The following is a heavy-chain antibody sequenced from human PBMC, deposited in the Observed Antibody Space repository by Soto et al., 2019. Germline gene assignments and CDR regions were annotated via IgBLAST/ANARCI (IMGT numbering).Heavy chain of an antibody. V-gene: IGHV4-4*02. CDR3: ASIKIRCNNGVCYVGYYYGMEA. Sequence: LETLSLTCGVSGGSISSSNWLSCVRQPPGKWVDWIGGIYHSGSTNYNPSLKSRVTISVDKSKTQCSLKLSSVTAADTAVYYCASIKIRCNNGVCYVGYYYGMEAGDKGTTVTV. CDR2: IYHSGST. CDR1: GGSISSSNW. J-gene: IGHJ6*04. D-gene: IGHD2-8*01.